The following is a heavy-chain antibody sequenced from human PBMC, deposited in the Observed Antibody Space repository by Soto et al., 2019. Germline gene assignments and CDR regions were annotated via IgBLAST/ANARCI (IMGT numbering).Heavy chain of an antibody. CDR3: ARGLRTGNYGMDV. D-gene: IGHD2-15*01. Sequence: QEQLLQSGAEVRKPGSSVKVSCKASGGTFNNTAVSWVRQAPGQGLEWMGGIIPVFETENYAQRFRGRLTIAADESTSTAYMELTSLTSADTAIYFCARGLRTGNYGMDVWGQGTTVTVSS. J-gene: IGHJ6*02. CDR2: IIPVFETE. V-gene: IGHV1-69*01. CDR1: GGTFNNTA.